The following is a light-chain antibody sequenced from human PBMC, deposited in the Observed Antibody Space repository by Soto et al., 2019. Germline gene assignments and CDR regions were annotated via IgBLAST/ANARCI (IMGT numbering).Light chain of an antibody. Sequence: QSALTQPASVSGSPGQSITISCTGTSSDVGGYNYVSWYQQHPGKAPKLMIYEVGNRPSGVSNRFSGSKSGNTASLTISGLQAEDEADYYCSSYTSSSIPVFGTGTKVTVL. V-gene: IGLV2-14*01. CDR1: SSDVGGYNY. CDR2: EVG. CDR3: SSYTSSSIPV. J-gene: IGLJ1*01.